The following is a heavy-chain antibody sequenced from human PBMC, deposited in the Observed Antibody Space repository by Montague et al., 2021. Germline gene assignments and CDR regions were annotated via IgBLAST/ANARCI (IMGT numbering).Heavy chain of an antibody. Sequence: SETLSLTCTVPGASVSSGSYYWSWIRQPPGKGLVWIGNIFYTGSTNYNPSLKSRVTISIDTSKNQVSLRLSSVTAADTAVYYCTRGSIEYSHGLGMDYYYDRDVWGQGTTVTVSS. CDR3: TRGSIEYSHGLGMDYYYDRDV. CDR1: GASVSSGSYY. D-gene: IGHD5-18*01. J-gene: IGHJ6*02. V-gene: IGHV4-61*01. CDR2: IFYTGST.